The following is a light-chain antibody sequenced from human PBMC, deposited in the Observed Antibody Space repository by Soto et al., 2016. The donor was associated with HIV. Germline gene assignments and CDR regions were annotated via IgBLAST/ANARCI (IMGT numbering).Light chain of an antibody. Sequence: DIQMTQSPSSVSASVGDRVTITCRASQGISSWLAWYQQKPGKAPKLLIYMASTLESGVPSRFSGSGSGTEFTLTISSLQPEDFATYYCQQYNPYLWTFGQGTMVDIK. J-gene: IGKJ1*01. CDR3: QQYNPYLWT. CDR2: MAS. CDR1: QGISSW. V-gene: IGKV1-5*03.